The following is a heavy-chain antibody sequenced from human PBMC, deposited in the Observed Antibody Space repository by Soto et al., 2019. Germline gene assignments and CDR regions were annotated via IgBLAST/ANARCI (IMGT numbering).Heavy chain of an antibody. V-gene: IGHV4-34*01. Sequence: ASETLSLTCAVYGGSFSSYYWSWIRQPPGKGLEWIGEIHHSGSTNYNPSLKSRVTISVDTSKTQFSLKLSSVTAADTAVYYCARVGYDTSGLDYWGQGIQVTVSS. CDR1: GGSFSSYY. J-gene: IGHJ4*02. CDR3: ARVGYDTSGLDY. CDR2: IHHSGST. D-gene: IGHD3-22*01.